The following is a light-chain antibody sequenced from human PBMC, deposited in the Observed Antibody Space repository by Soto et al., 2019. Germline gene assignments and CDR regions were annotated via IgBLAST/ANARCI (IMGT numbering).Light chain of an antibody. CDR3: QQYNSYPWT. CDR2: AAS. J-gene: IGKJ1*01. CDR1: QTITSD. Sequence: DIQMTQSPSSLSASVGDRVTITCRASQTITSDLNWYQLKPGKPPKLLIYAASSLQGGVPSRFSGSGSGTDFTLTISTLQPDDFATYYCQQYNSYPWTFGQGTKVEIK. V-gene: IGKV1-39*01.